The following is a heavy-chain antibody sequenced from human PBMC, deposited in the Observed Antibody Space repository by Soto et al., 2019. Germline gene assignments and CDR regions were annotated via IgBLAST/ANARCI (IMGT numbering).Heavy chain of an antibody. CDR3: AKGRYSSSWYTD. CDR1: GFTFTNYA. D-gene: IGHD6-13*01. V-gene: IGHV3-23*01. CDR2: IGGSGGNT. J-gene: IGHJ1*01. Sequence: GGSLRLSCVASGFTFTNYAMTWVRQAPGKGLEWVSAIGGSGGNTYYADSVKGRFTISRDNSKNTLYLQMNSLRAEDTAVYYCAKGRYSSSWYTDWGQGTLVTVSS.